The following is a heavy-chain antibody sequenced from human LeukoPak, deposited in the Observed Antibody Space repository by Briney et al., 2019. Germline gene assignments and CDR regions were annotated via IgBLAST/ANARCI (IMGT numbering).Heavy chain of an antibody. V-gene: IGHV4-59*11. CDR1: GGSISSHY. D-gene: IGHD6-19*01. CDR3: ARDQNFLSNAWDNWFDP. CDR2: IYYSGST. J-gene: IGHJ5*02. Sequence: SETLSLTCTVSGGSISSHYWSWIRQPPGKGLEWIGDIYYSGSTNYNPSLKSRVTISVDTSKNQFSLKLSSVTAADTAVSYCARDQNFLSNAWDNWFDPWGQGTLVTVSS.